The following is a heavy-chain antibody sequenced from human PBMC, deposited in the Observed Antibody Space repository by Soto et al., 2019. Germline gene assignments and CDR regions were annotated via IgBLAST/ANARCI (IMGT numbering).Heavy chain of an antibody. CDR3: ARGVQMWSLHAY. CDR1: GFTLSRFD. Sequence: EVQLVESGGGLVQPGGSLRLSCAASGFTLSRFDMHWVRQRAGKGLEWISTIGTGGDIYYSGSVKGRFTISREIATNTVYLQMNSLTAADTAVYYCARGVQMWSLHAYWGQGTLVTVSS. V-gene: IGHV3-13*01. J-gene: IGHJ4*01. CDR2: IGTGGDI. D-gene: IGHD5-18*01.